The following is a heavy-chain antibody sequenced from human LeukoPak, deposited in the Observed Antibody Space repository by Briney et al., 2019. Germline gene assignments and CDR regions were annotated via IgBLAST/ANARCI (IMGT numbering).Heavy chain of an antibody. CDR1: GASVSGSAYY. D-gene: IGHD6-13*01. CDR3: ASLSIAAAGTYYYYMDV. V-gene: IGHV4-39*07. J-gene: IGHJ6*03. CDR2: IYYSGST. Sequence: SETLSLTCTVSGASVSGSAYYWGWIRQPPGKGLEWIGNIYYSGSTYYNPSLKSRVTISVDTSKNQFSLKLSSVTAADTAVYYCASLSIAAAGTYYYYMDVWGKGTTVTVSS.